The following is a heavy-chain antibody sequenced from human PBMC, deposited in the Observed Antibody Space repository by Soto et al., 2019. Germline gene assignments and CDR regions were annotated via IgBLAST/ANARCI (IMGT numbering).Heavy chain of an antibody. CDR2: IYYSGST. J-gene: IGHJ6*03. Sequence: SETLSLTCTVSGGSISSYYWSWIRQPPGKGLEWIGYIYYSGSTNYNPSLKSRVTISVDTSKNQFSLKLSSVTAADTAVYYCASQLLRDYYYMDVWGKGTTVTVSS. D-gene: IGHD2-2*01. CDR1: GGSISSYY. CDR3: ASQLLRDYYYMDV. V-gene: IGHV4-59*01.